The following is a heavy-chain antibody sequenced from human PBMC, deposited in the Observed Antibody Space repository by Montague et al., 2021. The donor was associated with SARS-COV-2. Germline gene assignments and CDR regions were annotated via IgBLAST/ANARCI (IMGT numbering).Heavy chain of an antibody. D-gene: IGHD7-27*01. CDR1: GDSVVEITRG. Sequence: CAISGDSVVEITRGSDGHTHALPSALDLLCRTLYRTTFYHDYAPXSKRQIIINADTSKNQFSLQLSSVIPDDTAVYYCARDSELGNEALDIWGRGTMVTVSS. V-gene: IGHV6-1*01. CDR3: ARDSELGNEALDI. CDR2: TLYRTTFYH. J-gene: IGHJ3*02.